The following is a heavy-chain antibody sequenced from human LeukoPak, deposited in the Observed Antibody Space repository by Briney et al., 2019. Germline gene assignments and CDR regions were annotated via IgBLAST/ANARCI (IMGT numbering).Heavy chain of an antibody. CDR3: ARDYYGSADAFDI. CDR2: VHSSGST. Sequence: SETLSLTCTVSGASVSSGSYYWSWIRQPPGEGLEWIGYVHSSGSTNYNPSLKSRVAILVDTPKNQFSLKLTSVTAADTAVYYCARDYYGSADAFDIWGQGTMVTVSS. J-gene: IGHJ3*02. D-gene: IGHD3-10*01. V-gene: IGHV4-61*01. CDR1: GASVSSGSYY.